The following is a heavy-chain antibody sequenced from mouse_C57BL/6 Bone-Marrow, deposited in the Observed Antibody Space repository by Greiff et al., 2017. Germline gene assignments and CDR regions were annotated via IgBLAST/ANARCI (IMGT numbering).Heavy chain of an antibody. CDR3: TTLPKND. CDR1: GFNIKDDY. D-gene: IGHD2-1*01. J-gene: IGHJ2*01. Sequence: EVQLQQSGAELVRPGASVKLSCTASGFNIKDDYMHWVKQRPEQGLEWIGWIDPENGDPEYASKFQGKATITADTSSNTAYLQLSSLTSEDTAVYYSTTLPKNDWGQGTTLTVSS. V-gene: IGHV14-4*01. CDR2: IDPENGDP.